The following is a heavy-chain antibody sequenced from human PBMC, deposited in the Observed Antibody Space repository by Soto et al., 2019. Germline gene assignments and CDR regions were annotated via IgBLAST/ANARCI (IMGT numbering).Heavy chain of an antibody. CDR3: ARELAAAGFNWYDP. J-gene: IGHJ5*02. V-gene: IGHV4-59*01. Sequence: SETLSLTCTVSGCSISSYYWSWIRQPPGKGLEWIGYIYYSGSTNYNPSLKSRVTISVDTSKNQFSLKLSSVTAADTAVYYCARELAAAGFNWYDPWGQGTLVTVSS. CDR2: IYYSGST. D-gene: IGHD6-13*01. CDR1: GCSISSYY.